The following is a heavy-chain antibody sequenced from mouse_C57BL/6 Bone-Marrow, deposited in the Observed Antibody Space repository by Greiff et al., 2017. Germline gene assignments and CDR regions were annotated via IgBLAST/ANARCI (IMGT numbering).Heavy chain of an antibody. CDR2: INPYNGGT. J-gene: IGHJ4*01. CDR3: ARHVDYYGSLPMDN. D-gene: IGHD1-1*01. Sequence: VQLQQSGPVLVKPGASVKMSCKASGYTFTDYYMNWVKQSHGKSLEWIGVINPYNGGTSYNQKFKGKATLTVDKSSSTAYMALNSLTSEDSAVYYCARHVDYYGSLPMDNWGHGTSVTVSS. CDR1: GYTFTDYY. V-gene: IGHV1-19*01.